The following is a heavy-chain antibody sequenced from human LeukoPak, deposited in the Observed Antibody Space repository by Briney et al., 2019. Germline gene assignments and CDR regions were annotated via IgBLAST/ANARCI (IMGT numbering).Heavy chain of an antibody. V-gene: IGHV4-39*01. D-gene: IGHD6-6*01. Sequence: PSETLSLTCTVSGGSISSSSYYWGWIRQPPGKGLEWIGSIYYSGSTYYNPSLKSRVTISGDTSKNQFSLKLSAVTAGDRAGDFCARLGDSTSPSGDYWGQGPLVTVPS. CDR1: GGSISSSSYY. CDR3: ARLGDSTSPSGDY. CDR2: IYYSGST. J-gene: IGHJ4*02.